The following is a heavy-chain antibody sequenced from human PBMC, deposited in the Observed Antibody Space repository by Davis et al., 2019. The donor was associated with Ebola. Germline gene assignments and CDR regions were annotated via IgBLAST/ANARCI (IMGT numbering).Heavy chain of an antibody. J-gene: IGHJ4*02. CDR1: GFPFSSYA. Sequence: GSLRLSCAASGFPFSSYAMYWLRQAPGKGLEWVSGISGSGSNTYYADSVKGRFTIPRDNSKTTLYLQMNSLSVEDTAVYYCVRDRDFSFDQWGRGILVTVSS. CDR3: VRDRDFSFDQ. D-gene: IGHD2/OR15-2a*01. CDR2: ISGSGSNT. V-gene: IGHV3-23*01.